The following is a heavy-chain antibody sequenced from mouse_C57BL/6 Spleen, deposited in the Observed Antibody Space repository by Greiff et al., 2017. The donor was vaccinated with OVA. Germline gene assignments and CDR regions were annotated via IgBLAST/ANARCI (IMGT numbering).Heavy chain of an antibody. CDR1: GYTFTSYW. Sequence: QVQLKQPGAELVKPGASVKLSCKASGYTFTSYWMHWVKQRPGRGLEWIGRIDPNSGGTKTNEKSKSKATLTVDKPSSTSYMQHSSLTSEDSAVYYGARADYDYEFAYWGQGTLVTVSA. D-gene: IGHD2-4*01. V-gene: IGHV1-72*01. CDR2: IDPNSGGT. CDR3: ARADYDYEFAY. J-gene: IGHJ3*01.